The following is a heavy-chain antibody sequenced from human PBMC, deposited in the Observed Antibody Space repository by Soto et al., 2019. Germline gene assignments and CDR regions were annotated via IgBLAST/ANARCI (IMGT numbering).Heavy chain of an antibody. D-gene: IGHD3-9*01. V-gene: IGHV3-23*01. CDR3: ARESPYYDILTGGYYYYYYMDV. CDR1: GFIFGNYA. Sequence: GGSLRLSCAASGFIFGNYAMTWVRQAPGKGLEWVSAVTCNGGSTYYADSVKGRFTISRDNAKNTLYLQMNSLRAEDTALYHCARESPYYDILTGGYYYYYYMDVWGKGTSVTVSS. J-gene: IGHJ6*03. CDR2: VTCNGGST.